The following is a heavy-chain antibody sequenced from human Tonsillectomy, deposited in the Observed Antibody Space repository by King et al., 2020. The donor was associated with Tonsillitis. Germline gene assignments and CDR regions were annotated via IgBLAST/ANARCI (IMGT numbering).Heavy chain of an antibody. V-gene: IGHV3-7*01. Sequence: VQLVESGGGLVQPGGSLVLSCVGSGFIFTNYWMVWVRQLPGKGLEWVASINQDGNEKYYVDSVKGRCPISRDNAKNSLYLQMRSLRVDDTAVYYCVATPNYYYFDNWGQGTLVTVSS. CDR2: INQDGNEK. J-gene: IGHJ4*02. CDR1: GFIFTNYW. D-gene: IGHD2-8*01. CDR3: VATPNYYYFDN.